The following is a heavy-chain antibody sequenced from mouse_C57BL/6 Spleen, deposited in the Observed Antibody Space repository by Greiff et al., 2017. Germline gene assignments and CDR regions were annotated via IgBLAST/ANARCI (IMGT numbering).Heavy chain of an antibody. D-gene: IGHD2-5*01. J-gene: IGHJ1*03. CDR2: IDPSDSET. CDR3: AREGYSKREEGYWYFDV. CDR1: GYTFTSYW. V-gene: IGHV1-52*01. Sequence: QVQLQQPGAELVRPGSSVKLSCKASGYTFTSYWMHWVKQRPIQGLEWIGNIDPSDSETHYNQKFKDKATLTVDKSSSTAYMQLSSLTSEDSAVYYCAREGYSKREEGYWYFDVWGTGTTVTVSS.